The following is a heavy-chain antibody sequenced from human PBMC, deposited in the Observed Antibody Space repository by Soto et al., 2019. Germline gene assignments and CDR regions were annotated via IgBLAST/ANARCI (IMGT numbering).Heavy chain of an antibody. CDR3: VFNHDWRYYYLMAA. D-gene: IGHD3-9*01. J-gene: IGHJ6*01. V-gene: IGHV4-4*03. CDR1: GGSISSSNW. Sequence: PETLPLTCAVSGGSISSSNWWSWVRQPPGKRLEWIGEIYHSGSTNYNPSLKSRVTISVDKSKNQFSLKLSSVTAADTAVYYCVFNHDWRYYYLMAARGKRSPVTV. CDR2: IYHSGST.